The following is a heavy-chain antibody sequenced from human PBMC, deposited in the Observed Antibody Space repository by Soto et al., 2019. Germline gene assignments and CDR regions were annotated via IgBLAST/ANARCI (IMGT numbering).Heavy chain of an antibody. CDR1: GFTFTSYT. CDR3: ARARVYATGPLDF. Sequence: GGSLRLSCAASGFTFTSYTMNWVRQAPGKGLEWVSSISSSSDYVYYADSMKGRVTISRDNAKNSLFLDMNSLTGEDTAVYYCARARVYATGPLDFWGQGTLVTVSS. J-gene: IGHJ4*02. CDR2: ISSSSDYV. V-gene: IGHV3-21*06. D-gene: IGHD6-13*01.